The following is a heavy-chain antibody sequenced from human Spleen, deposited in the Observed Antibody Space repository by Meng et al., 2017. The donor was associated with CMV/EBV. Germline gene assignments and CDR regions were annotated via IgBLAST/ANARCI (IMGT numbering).Heavy chain of an antibody. D-gene: IGHD6-13*01. CDR2: LSYSGIT. CDR1: GGSISGGPYY. Sequence: SGGSISGGPYYWSWIRQHPGKDLEWIGHLSYSGITYYNPSLKSRVSISVDTSKNQFSLNLNAVTAADTGVYYCTRVQQLRTSAAFDTWGQGTLVTVSS. CDR3: TRVQQLRTSAAFDT. J-gene: IGHJ5*02. V-gene: IGHV4-31*02.